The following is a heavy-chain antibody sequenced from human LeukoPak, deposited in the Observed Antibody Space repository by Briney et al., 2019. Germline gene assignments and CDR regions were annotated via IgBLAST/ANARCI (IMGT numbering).Heavy chain of an antibody. CDR1: DGSFRDHY. CDR3: ARRMTVAGNFDY. V-gene: IGHV4-34*01. Sequence: SETLSLTCAVYDGSFRDHYWSWIRQPPGEGLEWIGEINHIERTNYKPSLKSRVTISVDTSNNQFSLRLTSVTAADTAVYYCARRMTVAGNFDYWGQGTPVTVSS. J-gene: IGHJ4*02. CDR2: INHIERT. D-gene: IGHD6-19*01.